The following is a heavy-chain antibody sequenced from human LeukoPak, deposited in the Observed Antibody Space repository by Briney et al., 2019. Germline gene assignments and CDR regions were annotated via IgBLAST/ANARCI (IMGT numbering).Heavy chain of an antibody. CDR1: GGSINSYY. J-gene: IGHJ4*02. CDR3: ARVSSGWSYYFDY. D-gene: IGHD6-19*01. Sequence: NSSETLSLTCTVSGGSINSYYWSWIRQPAGKGLEWIGRIYSSGATNYNPSLKSRVTMSVDTSKNQSSLKLNSVTAADTAVYFCARVSSGWSYYFDYWGQGTLVTVSS. V-gene: IGHV4-4*07. CDR2: IYSSGAT.